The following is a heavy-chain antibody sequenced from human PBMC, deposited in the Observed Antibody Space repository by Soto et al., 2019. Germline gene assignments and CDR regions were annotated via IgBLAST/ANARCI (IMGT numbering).Heavy chain of an antibody. CDR2: IHHSGST. Sequence: SETLSLSCAVSVGSISTDYWWSWVRQPPGKGLEWIVEIHHSGSTNYIQSLKSRVTMSLDKSNNQLSLKLSSVTAADTAVYHCARGFDYRWVYWGQGTMVTVSS. CDR3: ARGFDYRWVY. V-gene: IGHV4-4*02. CDR1: VGSISTDYW. J-gene: IGHJ4*02. D-gene: IGHD3-16*01.